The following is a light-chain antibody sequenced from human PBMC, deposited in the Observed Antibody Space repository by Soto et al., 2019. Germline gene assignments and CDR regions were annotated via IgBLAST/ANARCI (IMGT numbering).Light chain of an antibody. CDR2: GAS. J-gene: IGKJ4*01. CDR1: QNVNSY. V-gene: IGKV3-11*01. Sequence: EIVLTQSPATLSLSPGDRATLSCRASQNVNSYLAWDQQKPGQAPRLLIYGASNRATGIPARFTGSGSGTDFTLTISSLEAEDFAFYYCHYRSNWPPGTFGGGTKVEIK. CDR3: HYRSNWPPGT.